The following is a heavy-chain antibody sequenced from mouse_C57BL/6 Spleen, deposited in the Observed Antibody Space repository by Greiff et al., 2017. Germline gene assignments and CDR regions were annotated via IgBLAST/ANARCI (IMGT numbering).Heavy chain of an antibody. V-gene: IGHV5-9*01. CDR1: GFTFSSYT. J-gene: IGHJ2*01. CDR3: ARHIDY. Sequence: EVNVVESGGGLVKPGGSLKLSCAASGFTFSSYTMSWVRQTPEKRLEWVATLSGGGGNTYYPDSVKGRFTISRDNAKNTLYLKMSSLRSEDTALYYCARHIDYWGQGTTLTVSS. CDR2: LSGGGGNT.